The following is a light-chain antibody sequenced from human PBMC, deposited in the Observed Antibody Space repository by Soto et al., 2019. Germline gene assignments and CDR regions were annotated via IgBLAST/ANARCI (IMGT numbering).Light chain of an antibody. V-gene: IGLV1-40*01. CDR2: GNS. CDR1: SSNTGAGYN. CDR3: QSYDSSLSAVV. Sequence: QSVLTQPPSVSGAPGQTVTISCTGSSSNTGAGYNVHWYQQLPGTAPKLLIYGNSNRPSGVPDRFSGSKSGTSASLAITGLQAEDECDYYCQSYDSSLSAVVFGGGTKLTVL. J-gene: IGLJ2*01.